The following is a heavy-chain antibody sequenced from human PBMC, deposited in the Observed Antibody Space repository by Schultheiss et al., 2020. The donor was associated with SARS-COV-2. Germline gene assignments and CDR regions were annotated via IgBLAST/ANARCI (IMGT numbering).Heavy chain of an antibody. CDR3: ARDSSGLMGY. D-gene: IGHD3-22*01. CDR2: IYYSGST. CDR1: GGSISSYY. J-gene: IGHJ4*02. Sequence: SETLSLTCTVSGGSISSYYWGWIRQPPGKGLEWIGYIYYSGSTYYNPSLKSRVTISVDTSKNQFSLKLSSVTAADTAVYYCARDSSGLMGYWGQGTLVTVSS. V-gene: IGHV4-59*12.